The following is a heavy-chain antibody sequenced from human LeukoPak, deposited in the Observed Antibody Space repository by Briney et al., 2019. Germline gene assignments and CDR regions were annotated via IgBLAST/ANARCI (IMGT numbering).Heavy chain of an antibody. CDR3: ASQFWWAAVTGTALDC. D-gene: IGHD6-19*01. Sequence: GGSLRLSCAASGFTFSTYSMNWVRQAPGKGLEWVSYISTSSSIIYYADSVKGRFTISRDNAKNSLYLQMNSLRDEDTAVYYCASQFWWAAVTGTALDCWGQGTLVTVSS. J-gene: IGHJ4*02. CDR2: ISTSSSII. V-gene: IGHV3-48*02. CDR1: GFTFSTYS.